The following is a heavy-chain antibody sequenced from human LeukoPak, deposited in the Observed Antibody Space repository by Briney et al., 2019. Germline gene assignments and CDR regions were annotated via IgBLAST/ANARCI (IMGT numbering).Heavy chain of an antibody. J-gene: IGHJ4*02. D-gene: IGHD2-2*01. Sequence: GRSLSLSCAASGFTFSSYGMHWVRQAPGKGLEWVAVISYDGSNKYYADSVKDRFTISRDNSKNTLYLQMNSLRAEDTAVYYCAKEGNDQVYFDYWGQGTLVTVSS. V-gene: IGHV3-30*18. CDR1: GFTFSSYG. CDR3: AKEGNDQVYFDY. CDR2: ISYDGSNK.